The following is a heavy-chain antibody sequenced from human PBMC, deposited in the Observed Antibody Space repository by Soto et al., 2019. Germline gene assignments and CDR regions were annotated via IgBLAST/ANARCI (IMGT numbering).Heavy chain of an antibody. D-gene: IGHD3-16*01. CDR3: ARVGGGVSFDY. V-gene: IGHV4-59*12. CDR2: IYYSGST. Sequence: SETLSLTCTVSGGSISSYYWSWIRQPPGKGLEWIGYIYYSGSTNYNPSLKSRVTISVDKSKNQFSLKLSSVTAADTAVYYCARVGGGVSFDYWGQGTLVTVSS. CDR1: GGSISSYY. J-gene: IGHJ4*02.